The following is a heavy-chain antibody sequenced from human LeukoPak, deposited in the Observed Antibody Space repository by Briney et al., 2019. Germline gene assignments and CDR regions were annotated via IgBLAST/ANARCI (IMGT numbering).Heavy chain of an antibody. V-gene: IGHV4-59*01. Sequence: SETLSLTCNVSGVPINSYYWSWIRQPPGKGLEWIGYIFHSGNTNYNPSLKSRVTISVDTSKSHFSLKLTSVTAADTAVYYCASLMSLYYFDYWGQGALVTVSS. CDR3: ASLMSLYYFDY. J-gene: IGHJ4*02. D-gene: IGHD3-10*01. CDR1: GVPINSYY. CDR2: IFHSGNT.